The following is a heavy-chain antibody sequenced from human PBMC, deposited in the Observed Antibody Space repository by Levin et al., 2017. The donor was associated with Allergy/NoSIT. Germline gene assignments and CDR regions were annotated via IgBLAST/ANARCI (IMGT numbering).Heavy chain of an antibody. J-gene: IGHJ3*02. V-gene: IGHV3-48*01. D-gene: IGHD2-15*01. CDR2: ISSSSSTI. CDR1: GFTFSSYS. Sequence: PGGSLRLSCAASGFTFSSYSMNWVRQAPGKGLEWVSYISSSSSTIYYADSVKGRFTISRDNAKNSLYLQMNSLRAEDTAVYYCARVPYCSGGSCYSYAFDIWGQGTMVTVSS. CDR3: ARVPYCSGGSCYSYAFDI.